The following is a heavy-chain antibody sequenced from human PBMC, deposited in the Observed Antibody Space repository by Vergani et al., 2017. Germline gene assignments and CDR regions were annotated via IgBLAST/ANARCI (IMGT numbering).Heavy chain of an antibody. D-gene: IGHD5-12*01. Sequence: QVQLVESVGGVVQPGRSLRLSCAASGFTFNPYGMHWFRQAPGKGLEWWAVTWSDGNNKQYADSVKGRFTISRDNSKSTMYLQMNSLRDEDTGVYYCARDLRLLYNRFDPWGQGTLVTVSS. CDR1: GFTFNPYG. CDR2: TWSDGNNK. V-gene: IGHV3-33*01. CDR3: ARDLRLLYNRFDP. J-gene: IGHJ5*02.